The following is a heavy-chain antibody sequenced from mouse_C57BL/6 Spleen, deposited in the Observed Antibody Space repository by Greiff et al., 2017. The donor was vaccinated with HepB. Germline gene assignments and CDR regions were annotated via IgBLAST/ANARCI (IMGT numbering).Heavy chain of an antibody. CDR2: INPNYGTT. CDR1: GYSFTDYN. J-gene: IGHJ4*01. CDR3: ARPFTTVDYYAMDY. V-gene: IGHV1-39*01. D-gene: IGHD1-1*01. Sequence: VQLQQPGPELVKPGASVKISCKASGYSFTDYNMNWVKQSNGKSLEWIGVINPNYGTTSYNQKFKGKATLTVDQSSSTAYMQLNSLTSEDSAVYYCARPFTTVDYYAMDYWGQGTSVTVSS.